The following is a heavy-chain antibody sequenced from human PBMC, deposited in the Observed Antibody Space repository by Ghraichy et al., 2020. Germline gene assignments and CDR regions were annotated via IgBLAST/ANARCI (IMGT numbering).Heavy chain of an antibody. V-gene: IGHV4-30-2*01. CDR1: GGSISSGGYS. Sequence: SETLSLTCAVSGGSISSGGYSWSWIRQPPGKGLEWIGYIYHSGSTYYNPSLKSRVTISVDRSKNQFSLKLSSVTAADTAVYYCARDQGGLGYCSSTSCYNWFDPWGQGTLVTVSS. J-gene: IGHJ5*02. D-gene: IGHD2-2*01. CDR3: ARDQGGLGYCSSTSCYNWFDP. CDR2: IYHSGST.